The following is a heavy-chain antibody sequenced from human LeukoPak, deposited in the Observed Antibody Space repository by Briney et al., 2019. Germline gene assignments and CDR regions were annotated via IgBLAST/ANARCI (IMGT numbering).Heavy chain of an antibody. CDR3: ASRAVATNYYYYGMDV. CDR1: GGSFSGYY. J-gene: IGHJ6*02. D-gene: IGHD5-12*01. Sequence: SETLSLTCALYGGSFSGYYWSWIRQPPGKGLEWIGEINHSGSTNYNPSLKSRVTISVDTSKNQFSLKLSSVTAADTAVYYCASRAVATNYYYYGMDVWGQGTTVTVSS. CDR2: INHSGST. V-gene: IGHV4-34*01.